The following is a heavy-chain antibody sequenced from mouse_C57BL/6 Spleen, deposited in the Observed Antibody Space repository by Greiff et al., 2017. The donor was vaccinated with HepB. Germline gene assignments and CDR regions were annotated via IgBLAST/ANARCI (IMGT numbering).Heavy chain of an antibody. CDR1: GYAFSSSW. Sequence: VQLQQSGPELVKPGASVKISCKASGYAFSSSWMNWVKQRPGKGLEWIGRIYPGDGDTNYNGKFKGKATLTADKSSSTAYMQRSGLTSEDSAVYFCAREGLLAYWGQGTLVTVSA. D-gene: IGHD2-3*01. CDR3: AREGLLAY. V-gene: IGHV1-82*01. J-gene: IGHJ3*01. CDR2: IYPGDGDT.